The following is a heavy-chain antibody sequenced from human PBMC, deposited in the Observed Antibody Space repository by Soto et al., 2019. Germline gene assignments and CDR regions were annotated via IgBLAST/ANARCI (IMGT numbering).Heavy chain of an antibody. Sequence: PSETLSLTCTVSGGSISSYYWSWIRQPPGKGLEWIGYIYYSGSTNYNPSLKSRVTISVDTSKNQFSLKLSSVTAADTAVYYCAREVIAAAGPFNDYWGQGTLVTVSS. V-gene: IGHV4-59*01. CDR3: AREVIAAAGPFNDY. CDR1: GGSISSYY. CDR2: IYYSGST. J-gene: IGHJ4*02. D-gene: IGHD6-13*01.